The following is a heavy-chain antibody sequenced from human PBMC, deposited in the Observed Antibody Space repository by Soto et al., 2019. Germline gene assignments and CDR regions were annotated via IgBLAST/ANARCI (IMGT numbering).Heavy chain of an antibody. CDR2: IYYSGST. CDR1: GGSISSYD. V-gene: IGHV4-59*08. J-gene: IGHJ4*02. Sequence: ETLSLTCTVSGGSISSYDWSWIRQPPGKGLEWIGYIYYSGSTNYNPSLKSRVTISVDTSKNQFSLKLSSVTAADTAVYYCAGTPTTVTTFDYWGQGTLVTVSS. CDR3: AGTPTTVTTFDY. D-gene: IGHD4-17*01.